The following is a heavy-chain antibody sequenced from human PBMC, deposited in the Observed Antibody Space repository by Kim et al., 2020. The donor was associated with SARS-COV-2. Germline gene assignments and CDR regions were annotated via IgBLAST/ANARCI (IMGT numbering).Heavy chain of an antibody. D-gene: IGHD6-19*01. J-gene: IGHJ4*02. CDR1: GFTFSSYA. CDR2: ISYDGSNK. CDR3: ARSKQWLVLGY. Sequence: GGSLRLSCAASGFTFSSYAMHWVRQAPGKGLEGVAVISYDGSNKYYADSVKGRFTISRDNSKNTLYLQMNSLKAEDTAVYYCARSKQWLVLGYWGQGTLVTVSS. V-gene: IGHV3-30*04.